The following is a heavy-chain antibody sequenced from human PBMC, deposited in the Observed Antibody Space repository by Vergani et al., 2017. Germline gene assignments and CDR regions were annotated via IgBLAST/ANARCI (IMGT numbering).Heavy chain of an antibody. V-gene: IGHV3-74*01. J-gene: IGHJ4*02. CDR2: INSDGDST. CDR1: GFTFSNYW. Sequence: VQLVESGGGLVQPGGSLRLSCTASGFTFSNYWMQWVRQAPGKGLMWVSRINSDGDSTSYADSVKGRFTISRDNAKNTLYLQMNGLTSEDTAIYYCAQCANSVPRLPVYWGQGAMVAVSS. D-gene: IGHD5/OR15-5a*01. CDR3: AQCANSVPRLPVY.